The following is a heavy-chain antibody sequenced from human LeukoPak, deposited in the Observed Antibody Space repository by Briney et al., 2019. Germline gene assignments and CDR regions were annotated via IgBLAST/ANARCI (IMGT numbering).Heavy chain of an antibody. CDR2: ISGTGGST. V-gene: IGHV3-23*01. Sequence: GGSLRLSCAASGFTFTSYVMNWVRQAPGKGLEWVSGISGTGGSTYYADSVKGQFTISRDNSKNTLYLQVNSLRAEDTAVYYCAKGLNPGLAVAYDSWGQGTLVTVSS. D-gene: IGHD6-19*01. J-gene: IGHJ4*02. CDR1: GFTFTSYV. CDR3: AKGLNPGLAVAYDS.